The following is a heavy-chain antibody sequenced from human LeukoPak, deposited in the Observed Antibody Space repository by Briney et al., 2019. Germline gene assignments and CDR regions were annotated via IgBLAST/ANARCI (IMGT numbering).Heavy chain of an antibody. D-gene: IGHD3-9*01. Sequence: ASVKVSCKASGYTFTGYYMHWARQAPGQGLEWMGWINPNSGGTNYAQKFQGRVTMTRDTSISTAYMELSRLRSDDTAVYYCARVPYYDILTGYYLYYYYYGMDVWGQGTTVTVSS. V-gene: IGHV1-2*02. CDR3: ARVPYYDILTGYYLYYYYYGMDV. CDR1: GYTFTGYY. J-gene: IGHJ6*02. CDR2: INPNSGGT.